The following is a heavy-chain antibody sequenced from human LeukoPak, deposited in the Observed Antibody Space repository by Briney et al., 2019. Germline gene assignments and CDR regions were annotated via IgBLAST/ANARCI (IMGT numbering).Heavy chain of an antibody. CDR2: MNPNSGNT. J-gene: IGHJ4*02. D-gene: IGHD3-10*01. V-gene: IGHV1-8*01. CDR1: GYTFTSYD. Sequence: ASVKVSCKASGYTFTSYDINWVRQATGRGLEWMGWMNPNSGNTGYAQKFQGRVTMTRNTSISTAYMELSSLGSEDTAVYYCASVFGDYYGSGSYPYWGQGTLVTVSS. CDR3: ASVFGDYYGSGSYPY.